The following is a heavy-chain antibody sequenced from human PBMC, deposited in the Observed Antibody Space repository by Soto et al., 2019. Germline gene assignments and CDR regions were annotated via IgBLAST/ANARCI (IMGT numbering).Heavy chain of an antibody. J-gene: IGHJ5*02. CDR2: IYYSGST. Sequence: QVQLQESGPGLVKPSQTLSLTCTVSGGSISSGGYYWSWIRQHPGKGLEWIGYIYYSGSTYYNPSLKSRVTISVDTSKNQFSRKLSSVTAADTAVYYCARGYGGNYQNYNWFDPWGQGTLVTVSS. V-gene: IGHV4-31*03. CDR1: GGSISSGGYY. D-gene: IGHD4-4*01. CDR3: ARGYGGNYQNYNWFDP.